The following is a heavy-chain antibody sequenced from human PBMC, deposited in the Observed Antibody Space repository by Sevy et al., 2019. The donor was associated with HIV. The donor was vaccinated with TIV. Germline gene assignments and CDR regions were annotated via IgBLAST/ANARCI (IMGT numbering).Heavy chain of an antibody. Sequence: GGSLRLSCAASGFAFETYGMHWVRQAPGKGLAWVAFTDFDGSESNYADAVKGRFIISRDNSKNTLYLQTNSLRAEDTAVYYCAKRERTYYDSSGNYDPFDSWGQGTMVTVSS. CDR2: TDFDGSES. CDR3: AKRERTYYDSSGNYDPFDS. V-gene: IGHV3-30*02. D-gene: IGHD3-22*01. J-gene: IGHJ3*02. CDR1: GFAFETYG.